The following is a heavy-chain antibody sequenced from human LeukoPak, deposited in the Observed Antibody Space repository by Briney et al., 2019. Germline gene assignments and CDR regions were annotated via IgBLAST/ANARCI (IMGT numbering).Heavy chain of an antibody. Sequence: GGSLRLTCAASGFTFSSYWMSWVRQAPGKGLELISYIDISGSTIYYADSVKGRFTISRDNAKNSLYLQMNSLRDEDTAVFYRARTEWDSHPGSFDIWGQGTMVTVSS. CDR3: ARTEWDSHPGSFDI. CDR2: IDISGSTI. V-gene: IGHV3-48*02. J-gene: IGHJ3*02. CDR1: GFTFSSYW. D-gene: IGHD1-26*01.